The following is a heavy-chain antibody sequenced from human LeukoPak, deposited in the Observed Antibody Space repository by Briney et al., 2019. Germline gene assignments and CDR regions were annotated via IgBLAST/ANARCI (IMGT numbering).Heavy chain of an antibody. CDR2: INSDGSST. CDR3: ARDPIAAAGIEY. Sequence: GGSLRLSCAASGFTFSSYWMHWVRQAPGKGPVWVSRINSDGSSTSYADSVKGRFTISRDNAKNTLYLQMNSLRAEDTAVYYCARDPIAAAGIEYWGQGTLVTVSS. CDR1: GFTFSSYW. J-gene: IGHJ4*02. D-gene: IGHD6-13*01. V-gene: IGHV3-74*01.